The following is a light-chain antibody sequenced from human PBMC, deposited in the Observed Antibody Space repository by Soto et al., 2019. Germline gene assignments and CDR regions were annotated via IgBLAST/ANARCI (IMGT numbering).Light chain of an antibody. CDR2: DVS. J-gene: IGKJ2*01. Sequence: DIQMTQSPSTLSASVGDRVTITCRASQNIGSRLAWYQQKPGKAPKVLIYDVSNLESGVPSRFSGSGSGTQFTLTITGLQPDDLGTYYCQHTTEFPVGQGTKVDIK. V-gene: IGKV1-5*01. CDR3: QHTTEFP. CDR1: QNIGSR.